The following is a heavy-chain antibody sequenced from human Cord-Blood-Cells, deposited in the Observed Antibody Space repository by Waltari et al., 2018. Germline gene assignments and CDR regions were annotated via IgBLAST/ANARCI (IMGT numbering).Heavy chain of an antibody. D-gene: IGHD3-10*01. V-gene: IGHV4-4*02. CDR2: IYHSGST. Sequence: WIGEIYHSGSTNYNPSLKSRVTISVDKSKNQFSLKLSSVTAADTAVYYCARTTMVQGVIIDFDYWGQGTLVTVSS. CDR3: ARTTMVQGVIIDFDY. J-gene: IGHJ4*02.